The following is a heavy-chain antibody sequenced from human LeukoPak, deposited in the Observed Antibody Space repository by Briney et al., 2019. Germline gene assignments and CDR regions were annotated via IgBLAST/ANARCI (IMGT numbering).Heavy chain of an antibody. CDR3: AREQFAYYYGSGSYSFDY. V-gene: IGHV1-69*13. J-gene: IGHJ4*02. D-gene: IGHD3-10*01. CDR2: IIPIFGTA. CDR1: GGTFSSYA. Sequence: VASVKVSCKASGGTFSSYAISWVRQENGQGLEWMGGIIPIFGTANYAQKFQGRVTITADESTSTAYMELSSLRSEDTAVYYCAREQFAYYYGSGSYSFDYWGQGTLVTVSS.